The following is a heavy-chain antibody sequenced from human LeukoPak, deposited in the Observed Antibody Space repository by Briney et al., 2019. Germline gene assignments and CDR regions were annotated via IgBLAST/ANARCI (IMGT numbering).Heavy chain of an antibody. D-gene: IGHD6-13*01. J-gene: IGHJ4*02. CDR1: GGTFSSYA. CDR2: IIPIFGTA. V-gene: IGHV1-69*13. CDR3: ARDGIAAAGFDY. Sequence: ASVKVSSKASGGTFSSYAISWVRQAPGQGLEWMGGIIPIFGTANYAQKFQGRVTITADESTSTAYMELSSLRSEDTAVYYCARDGIAAAGFDYWGQGTLVTVSS.